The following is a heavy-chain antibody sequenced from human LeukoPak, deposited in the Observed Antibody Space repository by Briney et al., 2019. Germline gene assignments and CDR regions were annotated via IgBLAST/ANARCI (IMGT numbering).Heavy chain of an antibody. CDR1: GGSISSGSYS. D-gene: IGHD2-2*01. V-gene: IGHV4-61*09. CDR3: ARAGRYCSSTSCLWFDP. J-gene: IGHJ5*02. CDR2: FYTSGST. Sequence: PSQTLSLTCTVSGGSISSGSYSWSWIRQPAGKGLEWIGHFYTSGSTNYNPSLKSRVTISVDTSKNQFSLKLSSVTAADTAVYYCARAGRYCSSTSCLWFDPWGQGTLVTVSS.